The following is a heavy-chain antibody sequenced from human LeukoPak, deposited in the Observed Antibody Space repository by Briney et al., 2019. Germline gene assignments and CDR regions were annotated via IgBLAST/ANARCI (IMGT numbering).Heavy chain of an antibody. CDR2: IYYSGST. D-gene: IGHD4-17*01. CDR3: ARAFYGDYVPFDY. J-gene: IGHJ4*02. Sequence: SETLSLTCTVSGGSISSGDYYWSWIRQPPGKGLEWIGYIYYSGSTNYNPSLKSRVTISVDTSKNQFSLKLSSVTAADTAVYYCARAFYGDYVPFDYWGQGTLVTVSS. CDR1: GGSISSGDYY. V-gene: IGHV4-61*08.